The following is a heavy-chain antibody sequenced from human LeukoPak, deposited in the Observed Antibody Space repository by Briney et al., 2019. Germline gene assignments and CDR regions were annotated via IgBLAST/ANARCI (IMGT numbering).Heavy chain of an antibody. CDR3: ARGSVYGIAVSKYYFDY. Sequence: VSVKVSCKASGYIFTGYYMHWVRQAPGQGLEWMGWINPNSGGTNYAQKFQGRVTMTRDTSISTAYMELSRLRSDDTAVYYCARGSVYGIAVSKYYFDYWGQGTLVTVSS. J-gene: IGHJ4*02. CDR2: INPNSGGT. V-gene: IGHV1-2*02. D-gene: IGHD6-19*01. CDR1: GYIFTGYY.